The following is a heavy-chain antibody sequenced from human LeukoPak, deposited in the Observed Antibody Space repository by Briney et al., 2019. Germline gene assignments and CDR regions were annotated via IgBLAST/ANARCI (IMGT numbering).Heavy chain of an antibody. CDR2: NSAYNGNT. CDR1: GYTFTSYG. J-gene: IGHJ4*02. V-gene: IGHV1-18*01. D-gene: IGHD6-19*01. Sequence: ASVKLSCKASGYTFTSYGISGVRQAPGQGLEWMGWNSAYNGNTNYAQTLQGRVTITTDTSTSTAYMELRSLRSDDTAVYYCARDKPRWLANDYWGQGTLVTVSS. CDR3: ARDKPRWLANDY.